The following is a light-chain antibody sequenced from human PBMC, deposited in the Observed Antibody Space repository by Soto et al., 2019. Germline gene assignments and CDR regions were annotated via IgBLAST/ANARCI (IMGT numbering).Light chain of an antibody. V-gene: IGKV3-15*01. CDR3: QQYNNWPPGAT. CDR2: YTS. CDR1: LTVSTN. Sequence: DIVMTQSPATLSLSPGDRATLSCWASLTVSTNLAWYQQKPGQAPRLLIYYTSTRATGIPARFSGSGSAKEFNRTISSLQPEDSAVYYCQQYNNWPPGATFGPGTNV. J-gene: IGKJ3*01.